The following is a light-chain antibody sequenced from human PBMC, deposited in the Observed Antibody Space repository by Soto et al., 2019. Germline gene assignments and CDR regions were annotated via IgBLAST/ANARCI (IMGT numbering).Light chain of an antibody. Sequence: IVMTQSPDSLAVSLGERATINCKPSQSVLYSSNNKNYLAWYQQKPGQPPKLLIYWASPRESGVPDRFSGSGSGTDFTLTISSLQAEDVAVYYCQQYYSTPPTFGGGTKV. CDR1: QSVLYSSNNKNY. V-gene: IGKV4-1*01. CDR2: WAS. J-gene: IGKJ4*01. CDR3: QQYYSTPPT.